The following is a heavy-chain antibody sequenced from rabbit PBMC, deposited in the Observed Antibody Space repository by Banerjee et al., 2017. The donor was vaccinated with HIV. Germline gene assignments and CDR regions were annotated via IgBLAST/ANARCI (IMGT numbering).Heavy chain of an antibody. V-gene: IGHV1S40*01. CDR2: IVVSSGST. CDR1: GLDFSSSYN. CDR3: AGDAGYAGSNL. Sequence: QSLEESGGDLVKPGASLTLTCTASGLDFSSSYNMCWVRQAPGKGLEWIACIVVSSGSTWYASWAKGRFTISKTSSTTVTLQMTSLTAADTATYFCAGDAGYAGSNLWGPGTLVTVS. D-gene: IGHD4-2*01. J-gene: IGHJ4*01.